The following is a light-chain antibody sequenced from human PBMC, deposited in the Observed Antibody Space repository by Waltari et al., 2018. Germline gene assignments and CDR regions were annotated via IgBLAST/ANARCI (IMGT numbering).Light chain of an antibody. J-gene: IGKJ5*01. V-gene: IGKV3-11*01. CDR1: QSVDIY. CDR2: DAS. Sequence: ETVLTQSPATLSLSPGERATLSCRASQSVDIYLAWYQQKPGQAPRPLIYDASNRAAGIPARFSGSGSGTDFTLTISSLEPEDFAVYYCQQRKIWPPITFGQGTRLEIK. CDR3: QQRKIWPPIT.